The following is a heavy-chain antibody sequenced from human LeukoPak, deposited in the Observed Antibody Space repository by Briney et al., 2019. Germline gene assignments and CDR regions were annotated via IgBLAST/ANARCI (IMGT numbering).Heavy chain of an antibody. D-gene: IGHD2-2*01. CDR2: IYYSGST. CDR1: GGSISSSSYY. Sequence: SETLSLTCTVSGGSISSSSYYWGWIRQPPGKGLEWIGSIYYSGSTYYNPSLKSRFTISVDTAKKQFSLKLSYVTAADPAVYYCARIVVVPAYYYYYGMDVWGQGTTVTVSS. V-gene: IGHV4-39*01. CDR3: ARIVVVPAYYYYYGMDV. J-gene: IGHJ6*02.